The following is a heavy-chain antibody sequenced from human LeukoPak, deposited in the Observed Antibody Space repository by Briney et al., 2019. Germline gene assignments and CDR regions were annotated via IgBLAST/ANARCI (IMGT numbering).Heavy chain of an antibody. V-gene: IGHV3-33*01. CDR1: GFTFSSYG. Sequence: GGSLRLSCAASGFTFSSYGMHWVRQAPGKGLEWVADIWYDGSNKYYADSVKGRFTISRDNSKNTLYLQMNSLRAEDTAVYYCARDIVATYYYYGMDVWGKGTTVTVSS. J-gene: IGHJ6*04. CDR2: IWYDGSNK. D-gene: IGHD5-12*01. CDR3: ARDIVATYYYYGMDV.